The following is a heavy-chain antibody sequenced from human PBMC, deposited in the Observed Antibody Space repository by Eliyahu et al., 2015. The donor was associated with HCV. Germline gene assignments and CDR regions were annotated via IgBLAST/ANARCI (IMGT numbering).Heavy chain of an antibody. V-gene: IGHV4-61*02. Sequence: QVQLQESGPGLVKPSQTLSLTCTVSGGSIXSGSYYWSWIRQPAGKGLEWIGRIXTSGSTNXNPSLKSRVTISVDTSKNQFSLKLSSVTAADTAVYYCARVPGNRAYYYYGMDVWGQGTTVTVSS. J-gene: IGHJ6*02. D-gene: IGHD1-14*01. CDR1: GGSIXSGSYY. CDR2: IXTSGST. CDR3: ARVPGNRAYYYYGMDV.